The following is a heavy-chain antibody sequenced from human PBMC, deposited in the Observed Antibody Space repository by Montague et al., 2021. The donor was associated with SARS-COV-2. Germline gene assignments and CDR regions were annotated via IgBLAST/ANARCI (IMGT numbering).Heavy chain of an antibody. D-gene: IGHD3-10*01. CDR2: MHFTGKT. J-gene: IGHJ4*02. CDR3: ARGRFDFGAGRQGTIDF. Sequence: SETLSLTCSVSGDSITNHYWSWIRQPAGKGLEWIGRMHFTGKTNFSPFFSSRFTMSADTSKNQFSLKLTSVTAADTAIYFCARGRFDFGAGRQGTIDFWGQGTLVTVSS. V-gene: IGHV4-4*07. CDR1: GDSITNHY.